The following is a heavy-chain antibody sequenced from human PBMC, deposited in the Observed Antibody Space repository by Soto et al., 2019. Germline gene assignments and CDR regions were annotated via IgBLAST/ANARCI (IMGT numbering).Heavy chain of an antibody. CDR2: IYYSGST. CDR3: ASTDILNGYSGY. CDR1: GGSISSSSYY. V-gene: IGHV4-39*01. D-gene: IGHD3-9*01. J-gene: IGHJ4*02. Sequence: SETLSLTCTVSGGSISSSSYYWGWIRQPPGKGLEWIGSIYYSGSTYYNPSLKSRVTISVDTSKNQFSLRLSSVTAADTAVYYCASTDILNGYSGYWGQGTLVTVSS.